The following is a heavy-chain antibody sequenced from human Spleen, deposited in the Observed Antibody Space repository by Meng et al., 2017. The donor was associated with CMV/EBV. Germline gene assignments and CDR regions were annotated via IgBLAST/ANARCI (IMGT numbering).Heavy chain of an antibody. Sequence: SVKVSCKASGGTFSTYTINWVRQAPGQGLEWMAGIIPILGIANYAQKFQGRVTMTADKSTSTVYMELSSLTSEDTAVYYCARVPGYCSGASCYADYYALDVWGQGATVTVSS. D-gene: IGHD2-2*01. CDR3: ARVPGYCSGASCYADYYALDV. CDR1: GGTFSTYT. V-gene: IGHV1-69*10. J-gene: IGHJ6*02. CDR2: IIPILGIA.